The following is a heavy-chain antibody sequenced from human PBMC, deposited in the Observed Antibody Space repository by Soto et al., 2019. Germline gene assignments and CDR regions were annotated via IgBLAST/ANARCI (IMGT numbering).Heavy chain of an antibody. Sequence: QVQLVQSGAEVRKPGSSVRVSCKASGGRFRTYAFNWMRQAPGQGLEWLGGIITFFGAAMYAQKFQGRVTITADELTTTAYMELSGLRSEDAAVYYCARGGKERFRGSGMDVWGQGTTVTVSS. CDR3: ARGGKERFRGSGMDV. J-gene: IGHJ6*02. CDR1: GGRFRTYA. CDR2: IITFFGAA. D-gene: IGHD1-1*01. V-gene: IGHV1-69*01.